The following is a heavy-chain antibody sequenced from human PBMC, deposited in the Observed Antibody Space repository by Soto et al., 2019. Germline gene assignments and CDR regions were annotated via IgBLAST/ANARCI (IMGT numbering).Heavy chain of an antibody. V-gene: IGHV4-4*02. D-gene: IGHD3-9*01. CDR2: MYHSGSI. CDR3: ARASNVLRHLSG. CDR1: GGSIISSNW. J-gene: IGHJ4*02. Sequence: PSETLSLTCAVSGGSIISSNWWSWVRQSPGRGLEWIGEMYHSGSINYNPSLKSRVTLSVDKSKNEFSLKMISVTAADTAVYYCARASNVLRHLSGWGQGTLVTVSS.